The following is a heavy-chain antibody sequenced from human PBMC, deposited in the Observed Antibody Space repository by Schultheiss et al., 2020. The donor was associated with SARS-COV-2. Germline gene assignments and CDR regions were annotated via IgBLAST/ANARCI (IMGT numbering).Heavy chain of an antibody. J-gene: IGHJ4*02. D-gene: IGHD1-7*01. CDR3: ARERTTYFDS. CDR2: IYYTGST. CDR1: GYSISSGYY. Sequence: SETLSLTCAVSGYSISSGYYWNWIRQHPGKGLEWIGYIYYTGSTFYNSSLQSRVSISVDRSKNQFSLKLSSVTAADTAVYYCARERTTYFDSWGQGTLVNVSS. V-gene: IGHV4-31*11.